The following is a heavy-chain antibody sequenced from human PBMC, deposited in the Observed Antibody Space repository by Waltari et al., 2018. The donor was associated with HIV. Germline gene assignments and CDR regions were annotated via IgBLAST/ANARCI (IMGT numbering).Heavy chain of an antibody. CDR1: GYSISSGYS. V-gene: IGHV4-38-2*02. CDR2: IYHSGST. J-gene: IGHJ6*02. CDR3: ARGDQSYPRLWFGEFGMDV. D-gene: IGHD3-10*01. Sequence: QVQLQESGPGLVKPSETLSLTCTVSGYSISSGYSWGWIRQPHGKGLEWIGSIYHSGSTYYNPSLKSRVTISVDTSKNQFSLKLSSVTAADTAVYYCARGDQSYPRLWFGEFGMDVWGQGTTVTVSS.